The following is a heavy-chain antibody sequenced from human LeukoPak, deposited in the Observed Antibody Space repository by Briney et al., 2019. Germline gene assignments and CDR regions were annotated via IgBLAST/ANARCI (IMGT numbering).Heavy chain of an antibody. Sequence: GGSLRLSCAASGFTFSSYDMSWVRQAPGKGLEWVSSISSSSSYIYYADSVKGRFTISRDNAKNSLYLQMNSLRAEDTAVYYCASRGGAFGMDVWAREPRSPSP. J-gene: IGHJ6*02. CDR2: ISSSSSYI. CDR3: ASRGGAFGMDV. V-gene: IGHV3-21*01. CDR1: GFTFSSYD. D-gene: IGHD3-16*01.